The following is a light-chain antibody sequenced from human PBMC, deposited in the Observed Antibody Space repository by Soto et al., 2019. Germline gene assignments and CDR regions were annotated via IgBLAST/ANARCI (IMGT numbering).Light chain of an antibody. J-gene: IGLJ3*02. V-gene: IGLV1-40*01. CDR2: AND. CDR1: RSNIGAGYD. Sequence: QSVLTQPPSGSGAPGQGVTISCTGSRSNIGAGYDVHWYQQFPGAAPKLLIYANDKRPSGVGDRFSGSKSGTSASLAIVGLQAEDEADYYGQSYDNSLSGSWVFGGGTKLTVL. CDR3: QSYDNSLSGSWV.